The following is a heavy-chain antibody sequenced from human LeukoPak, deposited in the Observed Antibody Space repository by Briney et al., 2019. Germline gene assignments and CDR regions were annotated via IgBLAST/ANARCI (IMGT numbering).Heavy chain of an antibody. CDR2: IGYTGDST. Sequence: GGSLRLSCAASGFTVSSNYMSWVRQAPGKGLEWVSGIGYTGDSTFYADSVKGRFTVSRDSSKNTLFLHMNSLRAEDTALYYCAKSPTVDAAFDIWGQGTMVTVSS. V-gene: IGHV3-53*01. J-gene: IGHJ3*02. CDR1: GFTVSSNY. D-gene: IGHD4-23*01. CDR3: AKSPTVDAAFDI.